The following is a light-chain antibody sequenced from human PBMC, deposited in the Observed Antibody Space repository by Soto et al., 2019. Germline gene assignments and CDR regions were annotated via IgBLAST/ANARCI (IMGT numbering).Light chain of an antibody. CDR1: SSDVGAYKY. V-gene: IGLV2-8*01. Sequence: QSALTQPPSASGSPGQSVTISCTGTSSDVGAYKYVSWYQQYPGKAPKLMINEVSKRPSRVPDRFSGSKSGNTASLTVSGLQAEDEADYYCTSYVGSNIWVFGGGTKLTVL. CDR3: TSYVGSNIWV. CDR2: EVS. J-gene: IGLJ3*02.